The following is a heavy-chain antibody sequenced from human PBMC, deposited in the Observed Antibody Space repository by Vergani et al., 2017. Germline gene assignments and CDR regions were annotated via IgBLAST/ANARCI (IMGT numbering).Heavy chain of an antibody. Sequence: QVQLVQSGAEVKKPGSSVKVSCKAPGGTFSSYAFSWVRQAPGQGLEWMGRIIPIFGTANYAQQFQGRVTITAYKSTSTAYMELSSLRSEDTAVYYCARAIAARFGGGDAFDIWGQGTMVTVSS. J-gene: IGHJ3*02. V-gene: IGHV1-69*14. CDR3: ARAIAARFGGGDAFDI. D-gene: IGHD6-6*01. CDR1: GGTFSSYA. CDR2: IIPIFGTA.